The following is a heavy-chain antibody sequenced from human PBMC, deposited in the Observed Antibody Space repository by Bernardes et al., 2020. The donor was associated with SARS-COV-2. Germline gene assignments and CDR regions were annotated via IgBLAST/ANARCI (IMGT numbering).Heavy chain of an antibody. CDR3: TRDRPRHTTIFGVDMIDNKPFDI. D-gene: IGHD3-3*01. Sequence: GGSLRLSCAASGFTFSSYAIHWVRQAPGKGLEWVAVIWNDGTNKYSTDFVKGRFTISRDNSKSTVYLQMNSLRAEDTALYYCTRDRPRHTTIFGVDMIDNKPFDIWGQGTMVTVSS. J-gene: IGHJ3*02. CDR1: GFTFSSYA. CDR2: IWNDGTNK. V-gene: IGHV3-33*01.